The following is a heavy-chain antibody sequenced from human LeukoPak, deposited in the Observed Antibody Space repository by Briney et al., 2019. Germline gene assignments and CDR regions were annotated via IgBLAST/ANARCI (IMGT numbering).Heavy chain of an antibody. D-gene: IGHD3-22*01. CDR2: INPNSGGT. V-gene: IGHV1-2*02. J-gene: IGHJ6*02. Sequence: ASVKVSCKASGYTFTGYYMHWVRQAPGQGLEWMGWINPNSGGTNYAQKFQGRVTMTRDTSTSTVYMELSSLRSEDTAVYYCARDDGITMIVGYGMDVWGQGTTVTVSS. CDR1: GYTFTGYY. CDR3: ARDDGITMIVGYGMDV.